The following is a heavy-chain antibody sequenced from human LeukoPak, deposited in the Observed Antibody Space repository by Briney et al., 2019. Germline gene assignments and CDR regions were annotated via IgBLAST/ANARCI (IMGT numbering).Heavy chain of an antibody. J-gene: IGHJ4*02. D-gene: IGHD2-21*01. CDR2: IYSGGST. V-gene: IGHV3-53*01. CDR3: VSDILRNFDY. CDR1: GFTVNNNY. Sequence: PGGPLRLSCAASGFTVNNNYMSWVRQAPGKGLEWVSIIYSGGSTKYADSVKGRFTISRDTSKNTLYLQMNSLSAEDSAVYYCVSDILRNFDYWGQGTLVTVSS.